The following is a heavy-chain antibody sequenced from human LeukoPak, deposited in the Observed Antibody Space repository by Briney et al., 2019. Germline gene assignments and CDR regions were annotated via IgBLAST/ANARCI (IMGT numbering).Heavy chain of an antibody. D-gene: IGHD5-24*01. J-gene: IGHJ3*02. Sequence: PSETLSLTCTVSGGSISSYYWNRIRQPPGKGLEWIGYIYYSGTTNYNPSLKSRVTISVDTSKNQFSLKLSSVTAADTAVYYCARDLLDGNAKRAFDIWGQGTMVTISS. CDR2: IYYSGTT. CDR1: GGSISSYY. CDR3: ARDLLDGNAKRAFDI. V-gene: IGHV4-59*01.